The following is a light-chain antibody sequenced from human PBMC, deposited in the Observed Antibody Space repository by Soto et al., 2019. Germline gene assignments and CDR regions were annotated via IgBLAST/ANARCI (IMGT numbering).Light chain of an antibody. CDR2: GAS. CDR3: QQYNNWPPYT. CDR1: QSVSSN. Sequence: EIVMTQSPATLSASPGERATLSCRATQSVSSNLAWYQQKRGQAPMLLIYGASTRATGIPARFSGSGSGTEFSLTISSLQSEDFAVYYCQQYNNWPPYTFGQGTKLEIK. V-gene: IGKV3-15*01. J-gene: IGKJ2*01.